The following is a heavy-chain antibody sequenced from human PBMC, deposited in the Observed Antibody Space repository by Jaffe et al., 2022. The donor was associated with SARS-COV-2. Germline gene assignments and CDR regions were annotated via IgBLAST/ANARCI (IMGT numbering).Heavy chain of an antibody. J-gene: IGHJ5*02. CDR3: ARIDGVYGDYAFDP. Sequence: EVQLVESGGGLVKPGGSLRLSCAASGFTFSSYSMNWVRQAPGKGLEWVSSISSSSSYIYYADSVKGRFTISRDNAKNSLYLQMNSLRAEDTAVYYCARIDGVYGDYAFDPWGQGTLVTVSS. CDR1: GFTFSSYS. D-gene: IGHD4-17*01. V-gene: IGHV3-21*01. CDR2: ISSSSSYI.